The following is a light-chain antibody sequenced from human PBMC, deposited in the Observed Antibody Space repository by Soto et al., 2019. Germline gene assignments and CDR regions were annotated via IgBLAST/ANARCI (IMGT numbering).Light chain of an antibody. CDR2: KVS. V-gene: IGKV2-30*01. Sequence: DVVMTQSPLSLPVTLGQPASISCRASQSLVYSDGNTYLSSCHQSPGQSPRRLSYKVSNRDSGFQDRFRGGGSVTNFAMKISRVEAEHVGVYYYMQGTTWPPTFDHGTKV. CDR3: MQGTTWPPT. J-gene: IGKJ1*01. CDR1: QSLVYSDGNTY.